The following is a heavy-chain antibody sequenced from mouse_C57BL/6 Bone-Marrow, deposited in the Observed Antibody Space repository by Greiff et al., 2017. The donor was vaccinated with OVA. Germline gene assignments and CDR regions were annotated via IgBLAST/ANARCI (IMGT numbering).Heavy chain of an antibody. J-gene: IGHJ4*01. CDR3: ARERTFYAMDY. CDR1: GYTFTSYW. Sequence: VKLQQPGAELVKPGASVKLSCKASGYTFTSYWMHWVKQRPGQGLEWIGMIHPNSGSTNYNEKFKSKATLTVDKSSSTAYMQLSSLTSEDSAVYYCARERTFYAMDYWGQGTSVTVSS. CDR2: IHPNSGST. V-gene: IGHV1-64*01.